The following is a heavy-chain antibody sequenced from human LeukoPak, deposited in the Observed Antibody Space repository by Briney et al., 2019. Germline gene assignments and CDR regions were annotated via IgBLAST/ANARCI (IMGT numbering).Heavy chain of an antibody. V-gene: IGHV3-53*01. CDR1: GLSLSSNY. CDR3: ARDGGYRLDS. D-gene: IGHD6-13*01. J-gene: IGHJ5*01. CDR2: LNSGGST. Sequence: GGSLTLSCAASGLSLSSNYMSWVRQAPGKGLEWVSGLNSGGSTSYADSVKGRFTISRDNSKNTLYLQMSSLRVEDTAVYYCARDGGYRLDSWGQGTLVSVSS.